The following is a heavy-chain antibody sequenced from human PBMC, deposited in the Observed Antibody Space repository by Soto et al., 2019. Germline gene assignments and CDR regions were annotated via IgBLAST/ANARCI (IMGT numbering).Heavy chain of an antibody. D-gene: IGHD3-16*02. Sequence: SETLSLTCAVYGGSFSGYYWSWIRQPPGKGLEWIGEINHSGSTNYNPSLKSRVTISVDTSKNQFSLKLSSVTAADTAVYYCARSYYDYVWGSYRPHNYFDYWGQGTLVTVSS. CDR2: INHSGST. CDR3: ARSYYDYVWGSYRPHNYFDY. J-gene: IGHJ4*02. V-gene: IGHV4-34*01. CDR1: GGSFSGYY.